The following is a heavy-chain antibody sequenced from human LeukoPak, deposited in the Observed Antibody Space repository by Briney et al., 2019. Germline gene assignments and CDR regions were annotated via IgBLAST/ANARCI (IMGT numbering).Heavy chain of an antibody. J-gene: IGHJ6*02. D-gene: IGHD1-26*01. CDR2: ISSSSSTI. CDR1: GFTFSSYS. CDR3: ARVVYGMDV. Sequence: GGSLRLSCAASGFTFSSYSMNWVRQAPGKGLEWVSYISSSSSTIYYADSVKGRFTISRDNAKNSLYLQMNSLRAEDTAVYYCARVVYGMDVWGQGTTVTVSS. V-gene: IGHV3-48*01.